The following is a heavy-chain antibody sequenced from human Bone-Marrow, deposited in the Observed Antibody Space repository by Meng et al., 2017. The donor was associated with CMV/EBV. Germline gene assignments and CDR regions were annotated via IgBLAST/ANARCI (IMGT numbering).Heavy chain of an antibody. CDR1: GYIFTGYY. D-gene: IGHD2-2*02. Sequence: SVKDSCQACGYIFTGYYLHWVRQAPGQGLEWMGWINPNSGGTNYAQEFQGRVTMTRDTSISTAYMELSRLRSDDTDVYYCASGPKPSTIVVLPAAIQETDYWGQGTLVTVSS. CDR2: INPNSGGT. V-gene: IGHV1-2*02. J-gene: IGHJ4*01. CDR3: ASGPKPSTIVVLPAAIQETDY.